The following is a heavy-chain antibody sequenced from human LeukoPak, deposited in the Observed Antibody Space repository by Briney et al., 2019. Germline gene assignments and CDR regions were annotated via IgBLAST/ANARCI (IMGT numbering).Heavy chain of an antibody. J-gene: IGHJ4*02. D-gene: IGHD1-1*01. Sequence: GGSLRLSCAASGFTFSSYWMSWVRQAPGKGLEWVANIKQDGSEKYYVDSVKGRFTISRDNAKNTLYLQMNSLRAEDTAVYYRARDLREYDLKLYWGQGTLVTVSS. V-gene: IGHV3-7*01. CDR3: ARDLREYDLKLY. CDR2: IKQDGSEK. CDR1: GFTFSSYW.